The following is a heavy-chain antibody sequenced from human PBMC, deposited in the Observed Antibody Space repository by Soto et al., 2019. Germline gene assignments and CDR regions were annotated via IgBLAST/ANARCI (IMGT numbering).Heavy chain of an antibody. V-gene: IGHV4-39*01. Sequence: QVQLQESGPGLVKPSETLSLTCTVSGASISRTSSYWGWIRQPPGKGLEWIASINYSGTTYYNPSLKSRVTMSVDTSRNQFSLRLTSVPAADTGIYFCARRANVPSWYFDLWGREKPVIVSS. CDR3: ARRANVPSWYFDL. J-gene: IGHJ2*01. D-gene: IGHD3-10*02. CDR1: GASISRTSSY. CDR2: INYSGTT.